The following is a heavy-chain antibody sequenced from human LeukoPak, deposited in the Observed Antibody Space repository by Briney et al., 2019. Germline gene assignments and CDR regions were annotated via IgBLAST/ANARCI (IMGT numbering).Heavy chain of an antibody. D-gene: IGHD2-2*01. CDR1: GGTFSSYA. CDR2: MNPNSGNT. CDR3: ARVCSSTSCYYHWFDP. J-gene: IGHJ5*02. V-gene: IGHV1-8*02. Sequence: ASVKVSCKASGGTFSSYAISWERQAPGQGLEWMGWMNPNSGNTGYAQKFQGRVTMTRNTSISTAYMELSSLRSEDTAVYYCARVCSSTSCYYHWFDPWGQGTLVTVSS.